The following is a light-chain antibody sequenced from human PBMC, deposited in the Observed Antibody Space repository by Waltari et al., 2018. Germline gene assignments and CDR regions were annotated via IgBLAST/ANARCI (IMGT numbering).Light chain of an antibody. CDR3: SSYTSSSTVV. J-gene: IGLJ2*01. CDR2: DVS. V-gene: IGLV2-14*03. CDR1: SSDVGGYNY. Sequence: QSALTQPASVSGSPGQSITISCTGTSSDVGGYNYVSWYQQHPGKAPKLMIYDVSNRPSGVSNRFPGSKSGNTASLTISGLQAEDDADYYCSSYTSSSTVVFGGGTKLTVL.